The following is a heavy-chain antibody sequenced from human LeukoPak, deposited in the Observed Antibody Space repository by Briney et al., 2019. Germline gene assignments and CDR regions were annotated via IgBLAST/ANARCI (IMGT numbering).Heavy chain of an antibody. D-gene: IGHD4-17*01. CDR1: GFTFSSYA. Sequence: GGSLRLSCAASGFTFSSYAMSWVRQAPGKGLEWVSVISGTGGRTYYADSVKGRFTISRDNSKNTLYLQMNSLRVEDTAVYYCAKGDYGDLPDYWGQGTLVTVSS. V-gene: IGHV3-23*01. J-gene: IGHJ4*02. CDR3: AKGDYGDLPDY. CDR2: ISGTGGRT.